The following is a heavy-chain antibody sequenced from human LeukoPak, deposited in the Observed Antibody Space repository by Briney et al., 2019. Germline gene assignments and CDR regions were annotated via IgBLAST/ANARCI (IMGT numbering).Heavy chain of an antibody. CDR3: ASAMMVSDVFDI. Sequence: PSETLSLTCTVSGGSISSYYWSWIRQPPGKGLKGIGYFSYSGSTNYNPSLKSRVTMSVDTSKNQFSLKLSSVTAADTAVYFCASAMMVSDVFDIWGQGTMVTVSS. CDR1: GGSISSYY. J-gene: IGHJ3*02. V-gene: IGHV4-59*01. CDR2: FSYSGST. D-gene: IGHD2-2*01.